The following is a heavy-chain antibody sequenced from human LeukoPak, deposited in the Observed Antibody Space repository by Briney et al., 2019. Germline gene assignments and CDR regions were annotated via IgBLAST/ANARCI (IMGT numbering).Heavy chain of an antibody. J-gene: IGHJ6*02. CDR3: ARGSVGHRPGMDV. CDR1: GGSISSGGYY. CDR2: IYYSGST. Sequence: SETLSLTCTVSGGSISSGGYYWSWIRQHPGKGLEWIGYIYYSGSTYYNPSLKSRVTISVDTSKNQFSLKLSSVTAADTAVYYCARGSVGHRPGMDVWGQGTTVTVSS. V-gene: IGHV4-31*03.